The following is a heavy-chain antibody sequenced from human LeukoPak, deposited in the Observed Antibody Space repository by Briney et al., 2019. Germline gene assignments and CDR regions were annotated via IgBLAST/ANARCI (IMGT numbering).Heavy chain of an antibody. Sequence: GASVKVSCKASGYTFTSYAMHWVRQAPGQRREWMGWINAGNGNTKYSQKFQGRVTITRDTSASTAYMELSSLRSEDTAVYYCARARITFGGVIGYWGQGTLVTVSS. CDR3: ARARITFGGVIGY. CDR2: INAGNGNT. J-gene: IGHJ4*02. CDR1: GYTFTSYA. V-gene: IGHV1-3*01. D-gene: IGHD3-16*01.